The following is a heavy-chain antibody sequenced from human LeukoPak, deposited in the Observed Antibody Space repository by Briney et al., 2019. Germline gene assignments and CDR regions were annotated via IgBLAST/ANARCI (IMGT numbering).Heavy chain of an antibody. Sequence: PGGSLRLSCAASGFTFSSYWMNWVRQAPGKGLEWVANIKQDGSEKYYVDSVKGRFTISRDNAKNSLYLQMNSLRAEDTAVYYCARGGVPWFGESLFDYWGQGTLVTVSS. D-gene: IGHD3-10*01. CDR2: IKQDGSEK. J-gene: IGHJ4*02. CDR1: GFTFSSYW. V-gene: IGHV3-7*01. CDR3: ARGGVPWFGESLFDY.